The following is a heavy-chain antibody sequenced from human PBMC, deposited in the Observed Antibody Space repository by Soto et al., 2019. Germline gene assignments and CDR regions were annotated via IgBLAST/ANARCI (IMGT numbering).Heavy chain of an antibody. D-gene: IGHD3-9*01. CDR3: ARDLDFDWLLHDAFDI. Sequence: PGGSLRLSCAASGFSFSTYGMHWVRQAPGKGLEWVAFISNDGSNKYYADSVKGRFTISRDNSKNTLYLQMNSLRAEDTAVYYCARDLDFDWLLHDAFDIWGQGTMVTVSS. CDR1: GFSFSTYG. CDR2: ISNDGSNK. J-gene: IGHJ3*02. V-gene: IGHV3-30*03.